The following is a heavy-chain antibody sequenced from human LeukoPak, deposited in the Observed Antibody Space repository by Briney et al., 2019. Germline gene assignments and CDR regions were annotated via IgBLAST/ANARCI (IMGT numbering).Heavy chain of an antibody. Sequence: SETLSLTCTVPGGSISRYYWSWIRQPPGKGLEWIGEINHSGSTNYNPSLKSRVTISVDTSKNQFSLKLSSVTAADTAVYYCARARTRSSWYDYWGQGTLVTVSS. CDR3: ARARTRSSWYDY. D-gene: IGHD6-13*01. CDR2: INHSGST. J-gene: IGHJ4*02. CDR1: GGSISRYY. V-gene: IGHV4-34*01.